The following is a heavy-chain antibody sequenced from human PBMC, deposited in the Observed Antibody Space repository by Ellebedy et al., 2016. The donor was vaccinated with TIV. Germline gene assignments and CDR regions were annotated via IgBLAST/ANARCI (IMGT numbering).Heavy chain of an antibody. V-gene: IGHV3-7*01. CDR3: ATDGSYGDYLSPTHAFEI. CDR2: INQDGSAK. Sequence: GGSLRLSCAASGFSFRSYWMSWVRQAPGKGLEWVANINQDGSAKYYEDSVKGRFTIARDNAKNSLFLQMSSLRVEDTAVYYCATDGSYGDYLSPTHAFEIWGQGTLVTVSP. CDR1: GFSFRSYW. J-gene: IGHJ3*02. D-gene: IGHD3-16*01.